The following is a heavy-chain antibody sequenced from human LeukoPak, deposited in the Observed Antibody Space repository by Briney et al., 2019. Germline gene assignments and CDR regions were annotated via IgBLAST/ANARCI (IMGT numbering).Heavy chain of an antibody. CDR3: ARGGDYRDYGDYDWFDP. CDR1: GFTFSSYA. J-gene: IGHJ5*02. Sequence: GGSLRLSCAASGFTFSSYAMHWVRPAPGKGLEWVAVISYDGSNKYYADSVKGRFTISRDNSKNTLYLQINSLRAEDTAVYYRARGGDYRDYGDYDWFDPWGQGTLVTVSS. V-gene: IGHV3-30-3*01. CDR2: ISYDGSNK. D-gene: IGHD4-17*01.